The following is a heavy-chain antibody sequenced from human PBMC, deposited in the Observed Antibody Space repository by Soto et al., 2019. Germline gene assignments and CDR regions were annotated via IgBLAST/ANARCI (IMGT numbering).Heavy chain of an antibody. Sequence: QVQLQESGPGLVKPSETLSLTCTVSGGSISSYYWSWIRQPPGKGLEWIGYNYYSGGTNYNPSLKSRVTISVDTSKNQFSLNLISVTAADTAVYYCASLLGDYTPFQHWGQGTLVTVSS. CDR3: ASLLGDYTPFQH. CDR2: NYYSGGT. V-gene: IGHV4-59*01. CDR1: GGSISSYY. D-gene: IGHD4-17*01. J-gene: IGHJ1*01.